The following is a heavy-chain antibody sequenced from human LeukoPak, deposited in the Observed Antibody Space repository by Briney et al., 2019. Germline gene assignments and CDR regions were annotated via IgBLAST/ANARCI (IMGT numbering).Heavy chain of an antibody. V-gene: IGHV4-59*08. CDR3: ARHAQQWLTYYFDY. Sequence: SETLSLTCTASGGSISSYYWSWIRQPPGKGLEWIGYIYYSGSTNYNPSLKSRVTISVDTSKNQFSLKLSSVTAADTAVYYCARHAQQWLTYYFDYWGQGTLVTVSS. D-gene: IGHD6-19*01. CDR1: GGSISSYY. J-gene: IGHJ4*02. CDR2: IYYSGST.